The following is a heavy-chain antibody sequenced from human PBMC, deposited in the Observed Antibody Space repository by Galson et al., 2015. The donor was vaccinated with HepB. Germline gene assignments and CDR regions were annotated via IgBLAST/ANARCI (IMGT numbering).Heavy chain of an antibody. J-gene: IGHJ4*02. CDR2: INHSGST. V-gene: IGHV4-34*01. CDR1: GGSFSGYY. Sequence: SETLSLTCAVYGGSFSGYYWSWIRQPPGKGLEWIGEINHSGSTNYNPSLKSRVTISVDTSKNQFSLKLSSVTAADTAVYYCARGSLTGDNYEEPEPYGDYMDWGQGTLVTVSS. D-gene: IGHD4-17*01. CDR3: ARGSLTGDNYEEPEPYGDYMD.